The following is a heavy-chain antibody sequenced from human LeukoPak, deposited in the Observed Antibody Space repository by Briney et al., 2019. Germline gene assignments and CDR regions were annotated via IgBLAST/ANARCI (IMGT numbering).Heavy chain of an antibody. Sequence: GASVKVSCKASGYTFTSYGISWVRQAPGQGLEWMGWISAYNGNTNYAQKLQGRVTMTTDTSTSTAYMELRSLRSDDTAVYYCARGGVSYYDFWSGPDYWGQGTLVTVSS. D-gene: IGHD3-3*01. V-gene: IGHV1-18*01. J-gene: IGHJ4*02. CDR1: GYTFTSYG. CDR3: ARGGVSYYDFWSGPDY. CDR2: ISAYNGNT.